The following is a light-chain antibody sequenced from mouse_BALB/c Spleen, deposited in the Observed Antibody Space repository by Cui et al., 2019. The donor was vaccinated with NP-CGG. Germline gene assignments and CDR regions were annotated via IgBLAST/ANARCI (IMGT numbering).Light chain of an antibody. J-gene: IGLJ1*01. CDR2: GTN. Sequence: HAVVTWDSALTTSPGETVTLTCRSSTGAVTTSNYANWVQERPDHLFTGLIGGTNNRAPGVPARFSGSLIGDKAALTITGAQTEDEAIYFCALWYSNHWVFGGGTKLTVL. V-gene: IGLV1*01. CDR1: TGAVTTSNY. CDR3: ALWYSNHWV.